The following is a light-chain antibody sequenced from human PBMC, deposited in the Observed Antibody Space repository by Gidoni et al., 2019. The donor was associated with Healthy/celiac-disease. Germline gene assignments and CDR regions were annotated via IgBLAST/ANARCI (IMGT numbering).Light chain of an antibody. V-gene: IGKV1-33*01. J-gene: IGKJ3*01. CDR2: GAS. CDR1: QDISNY. CDR3: QQYDNLPLT. Sequence: DIQMTQSPSSLPASVGDRVTITCQASQDISNYLNWYQQKPGKAPKLLIYGASNLETGVPSRFSGSGSGTDFTFTISSLQPEDIATYYCQQYDNLPLTFGPGTKVDIK.